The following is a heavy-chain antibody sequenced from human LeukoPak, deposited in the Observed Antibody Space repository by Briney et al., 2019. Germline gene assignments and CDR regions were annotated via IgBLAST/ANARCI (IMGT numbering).Heavy chain of an antibody. V-gene: IGHV3-30*03. CDR3: ARGRNSDY. CDR1: GFIFRRYL. D-gene: IGHD5-24*01. J-gene: IGHJ4*02. Sequence: QSGGSLRLSCAASGFIFRRYLLHWVRQAPGKGLEWVAVISYDGSYKYYIDSVKGRFTISRDNSKNTLYLQMNSLRTEDTAVYFCARGRNSDYWGQGTLVTVSS. CDR2: ISYDGSYK.